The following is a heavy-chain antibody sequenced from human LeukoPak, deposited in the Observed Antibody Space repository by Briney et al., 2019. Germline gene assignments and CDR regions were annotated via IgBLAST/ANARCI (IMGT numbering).Heavy chain of an antibody. V-gene: IGHV4-38-2*02. J-gene: IGHJ4*02. CDR2: IYHSGST. CDR1: GYSISSGYY. Sequence: SETLSLTCTVSGYSISSGYYWGWIRQPPGKGLEWIGSIYHSGSTYYNPSLKSRVTISVDTSKNQFSLKLSSVTAADTAVYYCARDGYDSSGYFDYWGQGTLVTISS. CDR3: ARDGYDSSGYFDY. D-gene: IGHD3-22*01.